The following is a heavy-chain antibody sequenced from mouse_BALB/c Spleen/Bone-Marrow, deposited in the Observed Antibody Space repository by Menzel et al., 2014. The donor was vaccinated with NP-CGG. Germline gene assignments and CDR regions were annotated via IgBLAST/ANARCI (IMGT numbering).Heavy chain of an antibody. CDR2: IYPSDSYT. D-gene: IGHD2-10*02. CDR3: ARQYGNYYAMDY. V-gene: IGHV1S126*01. CDR1: GYTFXSYW. Sequence: VELQESGAELVRPGASVKVSCKASGYTFXSYWINWVKQRPGQGLEWIGNIYPSDSYTNYNQNFKDKATLTVDKSSSTDYMQLSSPTSEDSAVYYCARQYGNYYAMDYWGQGTSVTVSS. J-gene: IGHJ4*01.